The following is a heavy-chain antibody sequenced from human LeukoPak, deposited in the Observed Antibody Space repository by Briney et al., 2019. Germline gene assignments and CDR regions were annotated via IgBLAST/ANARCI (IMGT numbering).Heavy chain of an antibody. J-gene: IGHJ4*02. CDR2: INHSGST. Sequence: SETLSLTCAVYGGSFSGYYWSWIRQPPGKGLEWIGEINHSGSTNYNPSLKSRVTISVGTSKNQFSLKLSSVTAADTAVYYCARLGSSGRYYPPDYWGQGTLVTVSS. CDR1: GGSFSGYY. V-gene: IGHV4-34*01. CDR3: ARLGSSGRYYPPDY. D-gene: IGHD6-19*01.